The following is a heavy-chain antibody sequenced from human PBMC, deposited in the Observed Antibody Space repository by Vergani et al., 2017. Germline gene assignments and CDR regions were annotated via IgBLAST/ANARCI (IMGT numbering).Heavy chain of an antibody. J-gene: IGHJ6*03. CDR3: AKLGVYYYYMDV. Sequence: QVQLVESGGGVVQPGRSLRLSCAASGFTFSSYGMHWVRQAPGKGLEWVAVIWYDGSNKYYADSVKGRFTISRDNSKNTLYLQMNSLRAEDTAVYYCAKLGVYYYYMDVWGKGTTVTASS. CDR2: IWYDGSNK. CDR1: GFTFSSYG. V-gene: IGHV3-33*06. D-gene: IGHD6-13*01.